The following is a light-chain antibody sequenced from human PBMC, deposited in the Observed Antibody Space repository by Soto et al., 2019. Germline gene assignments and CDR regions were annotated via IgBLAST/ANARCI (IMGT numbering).Light chain of an antibody. CDR3: QQYGTSPWT. J-gene: IGKJ1*01. CDR1: QSVSRNY. CDR2: GAS. Sequence: EIVLTQSLGALSLSPGERATLSCRASQSVSRNYLAWYQQNPGQTPRLLIYGASSRAAGIPDRFSGSGSGTDFSLAISRLEPEDFAVYYCQQYGTSPWTFGQGTKVDIK. V-gene: IGKV3-20*01.